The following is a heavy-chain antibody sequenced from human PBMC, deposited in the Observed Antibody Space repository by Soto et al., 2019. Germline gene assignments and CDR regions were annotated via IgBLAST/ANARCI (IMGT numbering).Heavy chain of an antibody. D-gene: IGHD2-2*02. CDR1: GGTFSSYI. Sequence: QGQLVQSGAEVKKPGSSVKVSCKASGGTFSSYIISWVRQAPGQGREWMVRIIPILGVAKYAQKFQGRVTIPAGKSTHTAYMELTSLRSADTAVFYCARVAIPLFYGMDVWGQGTTVTVSS. CDR3: ARVAIPLFYGMDV. V-gene: IGHV1-69*02. J-gene: IGHJ6*02. CDR2: IIPILGVA.